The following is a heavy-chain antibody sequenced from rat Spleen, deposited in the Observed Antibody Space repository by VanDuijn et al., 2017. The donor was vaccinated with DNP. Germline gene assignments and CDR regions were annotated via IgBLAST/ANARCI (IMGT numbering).Heavy chain of an antibody. CDR2: INGAGST. CDR3: ARGLNYGGYIYSWYFDF. J-gene: IGHJ1*01. CDR1: FYSITSSNN. D-gene: IGHD1-11*01. Sequence: EVLLQESGPGLVKPSQSLSLTCSVTFYSITSSNNWNWLRKFPENRLEWMGHINGAGSTNYNPSLKSRISITRDTSKNRFFLRVNSVTTEDTATYYCARGLNYGGYIYSWYFDFWGPGTMVTVSS. V-gene: IGHV3-3*01.